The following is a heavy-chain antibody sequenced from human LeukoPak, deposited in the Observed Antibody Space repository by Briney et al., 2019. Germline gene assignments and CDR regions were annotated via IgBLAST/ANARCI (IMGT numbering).Heavy chain of an antibody. CDR3: ARRRVTTYYYYMDV. D-gene: IGHD4-11*01. CDR2: INPNSGGT. J-gene: IGHJ6*03. V-gene: IGHV1-2*02. Sequence: SVKLSCKASGYTFTVSNIHLLRQCPRQALEKIRWINPNSGGTNYAQKFQGRVTMTRDTTISTAYMELSRLRSDDTAVYYCARRRVTTYYYYMDVWGKGTTVTVSS. CDR1: GYTFTVSN.